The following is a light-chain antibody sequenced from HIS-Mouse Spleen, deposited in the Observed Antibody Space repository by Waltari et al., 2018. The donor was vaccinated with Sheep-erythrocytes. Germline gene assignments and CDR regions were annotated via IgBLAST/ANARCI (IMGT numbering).Light chain of an antibody. V-gene: IGLV2-11*01. J-gene: IGLJ1*01. CDR3: CSYAGSYNHV. CDR1: SSDVGGYNY. Sequence: QSALTQPASVSGSPGQSVTISCTGTSSDVGGYNYVSWYQQHPGKAPKPMVYDFSKRPAGFPDRFSGSKSGNAASLTISGLQAEDEADYYCCSYAGSYNHVFATGTKVTVL. CDR2: DFS.